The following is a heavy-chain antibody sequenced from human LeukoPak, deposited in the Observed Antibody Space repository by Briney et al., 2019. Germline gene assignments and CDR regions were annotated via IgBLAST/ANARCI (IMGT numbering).Heavy chain of an antibody. CDR3: ASNTVVRGVIRETGYGMDV. CDR1: GFTFSSYE. CDR2: ISSSGSII. Sequence: PGGSLRLSCAASGFTFSSYEMNWVRQAPGKGLEWVSYISSSGSIIHYADSVKGRFTISRDNAKNSLYLQMNSLRADDTAVYYCASNTVVRGVIRETGYGMDVWGQGTTVTVSS. V-gene: IGHV3-48*03. J-gene: IGHJ6*02. D-gene: IGHD3-10*01.